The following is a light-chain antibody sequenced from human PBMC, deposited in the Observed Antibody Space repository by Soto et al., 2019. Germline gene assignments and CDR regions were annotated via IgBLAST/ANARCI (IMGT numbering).Light chain of an antibody. V-gene: IGKV3D-15*01. J-gene: IGKJ4*01. CDR2: GAS. CDR3: QQDYNLPPLT. CDR1: QSVNSK. Sequence: DIVMTQSPATLSVSPGERATLSCRASQSVNSKLAWYQQKPGRAPRLLIYGASTRATGIPARFSGSGSGTDFTLTISSLQPEDFAVYYCQQDYNLPPLTFGGGTKVDI.